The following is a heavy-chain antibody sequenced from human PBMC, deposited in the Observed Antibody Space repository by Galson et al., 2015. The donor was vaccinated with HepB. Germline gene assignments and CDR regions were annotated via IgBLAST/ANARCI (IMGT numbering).Heavy chain of an antibody. CDR1: GYTFTSYG. J-gene: IGHJ6*02. V-gene: IGHV1-18*04. D-gene: IGHD3-10*01. CDR3: ARLGFGELFSYYYYYGMDV. CDR2: ISAYNGNT. Sequence: SVKVSCKASGYTFTSYGISWVRQAPGQGLEWMGWISAYNGNTNYAQKLQGRVTMTTDTSTSTAYMELRSLRSDDTAVYYCARLGFGELFSYYYYYGMDVWGQGTTVTVSS.